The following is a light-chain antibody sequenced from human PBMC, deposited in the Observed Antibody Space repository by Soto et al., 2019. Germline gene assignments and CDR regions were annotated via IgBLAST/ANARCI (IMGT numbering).Light chain of an antibody. J-gene: IGLJ2*01. Sequence: QSVLTQPPSASGSPGQSVTISCTGTSSDVGGYKYVSWYQQHPGKAPKLMIYEVNKRPSGVPDRFSGSKSGNTASLTVSGLQAEDEADYYCNSYAGSNNYVLFGGGTKLTVL. V-gene: IGLV2-8*01. CDR1: SSDVGGYKY. CDR3: NSYAGSNNYVL. CDR2: EVN.